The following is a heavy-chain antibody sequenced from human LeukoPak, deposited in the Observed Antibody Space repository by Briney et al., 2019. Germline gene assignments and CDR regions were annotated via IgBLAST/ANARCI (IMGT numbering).Heavy chain of an antibody. CDR1: GFTFSSYA. D-gene: IGHD6-19*01. Sequence: GSLRLSCAASGFTFSSYAMHWVRQAPGKGLEWVAVISYDGSIKYHADSVKGRFTTSRDNSKNMLYLQMNSLSAEDTAVYYCARGPGYSSGWYVLSVDYWGQGTLVTVSS. CDR3: ARGPGYSSGWYVLSVDY. CDR2: ISYDGSIK. J-gene: IGHJ4*02. V-gene: IGHV3-30-3*01.